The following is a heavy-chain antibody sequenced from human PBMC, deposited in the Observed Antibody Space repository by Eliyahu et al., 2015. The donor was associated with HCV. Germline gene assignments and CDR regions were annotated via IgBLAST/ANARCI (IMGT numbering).Heavy chain of an antibody. CDR3: ARGYDNSGYSDWGGAFDI. D-gene: IGHD3-22*01. CDR2: TRNKVNTYTT. CDR1: GFIFSXHY. J-gene: IGHJ3*02. Sequence: EVQLVESGGGLVQPGGSLRXSCAASGFIFSXHYXDWVRQAPGKGLXWXGRTRNKVNTYTTEYAASVKGRFTISRDDSKNSLYLQMNSLKTEDTAVYYCARGYDNSGYSDWGGAFDIWGQGTMVTVSS. V-gene: IGHV3-72*01.